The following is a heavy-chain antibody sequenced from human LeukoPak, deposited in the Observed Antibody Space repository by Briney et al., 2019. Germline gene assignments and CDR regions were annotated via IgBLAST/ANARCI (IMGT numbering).Heavy chain of an antibody. CDR3: AGPSYYYDSSGYFDY. CDR2: IYPGDSGT. Sequence: GESLKISCKGSGYSFTSYWFGWVRQLPGKGLEWMGVIYPGDSGTRYSPSFQGQVTISADKSISTASLQWSSLKASDTAMYYCAGPSYYYDSSGYFDYWGQGTLVTVSS. J-gene: IGHJ4*02. D-gene: IGHD3-22*01. CDR1: GYSFTSYW. V-gene: IGHV5-51*01.